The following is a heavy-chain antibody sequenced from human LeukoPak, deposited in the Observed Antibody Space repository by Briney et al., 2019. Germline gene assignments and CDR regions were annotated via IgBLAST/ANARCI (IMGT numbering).Heavy chain of an antibody. Sequence: SETLSLTCTVSGGSISSYYWSWIRQPAGKGLEWIGRMYTSGSTNYNPSLKSRVTMSVDTSKNQFSLKLSSVTAADTAVYYCATDGNYYDSSGYYPIDYWGQGTLGTVSS. CDR2: MYTSGST. CDR3: ATDGNYYDSSGYYPIDY. V-gene: IGHV4-4*07. D-gene: IGHD3-22*01. J-gene: IGHJ4*02. CDR1: GGSISSYY.